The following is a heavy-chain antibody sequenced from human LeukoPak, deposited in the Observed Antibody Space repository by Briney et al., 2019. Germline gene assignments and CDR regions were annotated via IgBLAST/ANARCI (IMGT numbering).Heavy chain of an antibody. CDR1: GGSISSYY. CDR3: ARAVVVPAAKGGYYYYYYGMDV. J-gene: IGHJ6*02. V-gene: IGHV4-59*08. CDR2: IYYSGST. Sequence: SQTLSLTCAVSGGSISSYYWSWIRQPPRKGLEWIGYIYYSGSTNYNPSLKSRVTISVDTSKNQFSLKLSSVTAADTAVYYCARAVVVPAAKGGYYYYYYGMDVWGQGTTVTVSS. D-gene: IGHD2-2*01.